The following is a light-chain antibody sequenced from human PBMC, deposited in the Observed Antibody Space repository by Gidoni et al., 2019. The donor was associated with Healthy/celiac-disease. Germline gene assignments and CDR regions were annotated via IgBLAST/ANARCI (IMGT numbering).Light chain of an antibody. CDR2: KAS. V-gene: IGKV1-5*03. CDR1: QSISSL. J-gene: IGKJ2*01. Sequence: DIQMTQSPSTLSASVGARVTITCRASQSISSLLAWYQQNPGKATKLLIYKASSLESGVPSRCSGSGSGTEFTLTISSLQPDDFATYYCQQYNSYLYTCGQGTKLEIK. CDR3: QQYNSYLYT.